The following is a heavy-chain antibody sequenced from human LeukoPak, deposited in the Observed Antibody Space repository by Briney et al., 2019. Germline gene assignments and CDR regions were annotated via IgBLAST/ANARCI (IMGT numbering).Heavy chain of an antibody. CDR2: IYYSGST. V-gene: IGHV4-31*03. CDR1: GGSISSGGYY. CDR3: ARDYYDSSGYYPLYYYYYGMDV. D-gene: IGHD3-22*01. Sequence: SETLSLTCTVSGGSISSGGYYWSWIRQHPGKGLEWIGYIYYSGSTYYNPSLKSRVTISVDTSKNQFSLKLSSMTAADTAVYYCARDYYDSSGYYPLYYYYYGMDVWGQGTTVTVSS. J-gene: IGHJ6*02.